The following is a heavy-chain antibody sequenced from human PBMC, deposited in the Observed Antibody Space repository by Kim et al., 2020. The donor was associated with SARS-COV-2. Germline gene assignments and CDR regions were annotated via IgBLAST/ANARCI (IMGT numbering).Heavy chain of an antibody. CDR1: GDSFSLNY. V-gene: IGHV4-59*08. D-gene: IGHD2-8*02. CDR3: AGHPYSTGQGLFDV. Sequence: SETLSLTCSVSGDSFSLNYWSWIRHPRGKGLEWIASFYNNGRPEHNPALKSRVTMSGDTSRTQYSLRLTPVTAADTAVYYCAGHPYSTGQGLFDVWGQG. J-gene: IGHJ4*02. CDR2: FYNNGRP.